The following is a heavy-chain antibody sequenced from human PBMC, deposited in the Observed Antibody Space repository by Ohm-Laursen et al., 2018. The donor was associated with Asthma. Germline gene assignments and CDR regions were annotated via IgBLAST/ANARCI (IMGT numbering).Heavy chain of an antibody. Sequence: SLRLSCAASGFTLGDYALSWFRQGPGKGLEWVGFIRSKAEGGTAEFAASVKGRFTISRDDSESIAYLQMNSLKTEDTAVYYCTRVAEEMAAITFDYWGQGTLVTVSS. CDR3: TRVAEEMAAITFDY. V-gene: IGHV3-49*03. CDR1: GFTLGDYA. J-gene: IGHJ4*02. D-gene: IGHD5-24*01. CDR2: IRSKAEGGTA.